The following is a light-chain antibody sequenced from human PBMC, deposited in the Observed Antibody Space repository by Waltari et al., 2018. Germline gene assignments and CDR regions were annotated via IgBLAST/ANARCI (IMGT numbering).Light chain of an antibody. CDR3: CSYAGSGIYV. V-gene: IGLV2-23*02. CDR2: EVN. CDR1: SSDVGSYNL. J-gene: IGLJ1*01. Sequence: QSALTQPASVSGSPGQSITVSCTGTSSDVGSYNLVSWFQQYPDTAPKLIIFEVNKRPSGGSNRFPGSKSGNTASLTISGLQAGDEADYYCCSYAGSGIYVFGTGAKVTVL.